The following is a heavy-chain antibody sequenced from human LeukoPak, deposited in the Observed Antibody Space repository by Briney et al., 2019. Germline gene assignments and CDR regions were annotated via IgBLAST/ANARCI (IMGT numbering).Heavy chain of an antibody. D-gene: IGHD4-17*01. J-gene: IGHJ4*02. CDR1: GGTFSSHA. CDR2: IIPIFGTA. Sequence: SVKVSCKASGGTFSSHAISWVRQAPGQGLEWMGGIIPIFGTANYALKFQGRVTITADKSTSTAYMELSSLRSEDTAVYYCARSREDGDYFDYWGQGTLVTVSS. CDR3: ARSREDGDYFDY. V-gene: IGHV1-69*06.